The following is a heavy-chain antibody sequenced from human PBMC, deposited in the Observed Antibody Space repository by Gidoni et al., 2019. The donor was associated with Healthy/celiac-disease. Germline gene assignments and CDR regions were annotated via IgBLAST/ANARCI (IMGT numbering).Heavy chain of an antibody. D-gene: IGHD7-27*01. J-gene: IGHJ4*02. CDR2: TYYRSKWYN. V-gene: IGHV6-1*01. CDR1: GDSVSSNRAA. CDR3: ARDLEEAKTGDGSGYFDY. Sequence: QVQLQQSGPGLVKPSQTLSLTCAISGDSVSSNRAAWNWIRQSPSRGLEWLGRTYYRSKWYNDYAVSVKSRITINPDTSKNQFSLQLNSVTPEDTAVYYCARDLEEAKTGDGSGYFDYWGQGTLVTVSS.